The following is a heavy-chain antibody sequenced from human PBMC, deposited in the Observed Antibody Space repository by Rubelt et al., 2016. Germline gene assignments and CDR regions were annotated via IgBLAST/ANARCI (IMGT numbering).Heavy chain of an antibody. D-gene: IGHD3-16*01. CDR3: ARDLRGRDDY. CDR2: ITPDASRI. Sequence: EVQLVESGGGLVQPGESLRLSCVASGFTFSSYWIHWVRQAPGKGLVWVSRITPDASRIDYADSVKGRFTISRDNTKNTLYLQMNSLRVEDTAVYYCARDLRGRDDYWGQGTLITVSS. J-gene: IGHJ4*02. V-gene: IGHV3-74*01. CDR1: GFTFSSYW.